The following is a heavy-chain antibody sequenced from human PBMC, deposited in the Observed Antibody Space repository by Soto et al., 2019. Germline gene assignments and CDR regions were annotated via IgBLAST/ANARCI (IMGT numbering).Heavy chain of an antibody. CDR2: IYYSGST. Sequence: PSETLSLTCTVSGGSISSYYWSLIRQPPGKGLEWIGYIYYSGSTNYNPSLKSRVTISVDTSKNQFSLKLTSVTAADTAVYYCARRYGGNFDYWGQGILVTGSS. D-gene: IGHD1-26*01. J-gene: IGHJ4*02. CDR3: ARRYGGNFDY. V-gene: IGHV4-59*01. CDR1: GGSISSYY.